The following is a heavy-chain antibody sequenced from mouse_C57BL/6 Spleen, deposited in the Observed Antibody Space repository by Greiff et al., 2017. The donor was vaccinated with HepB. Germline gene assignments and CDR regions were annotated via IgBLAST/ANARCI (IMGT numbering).Heavy chain of an antibody. CDR1: GYTFTSYW. J-gene: IGHJ4*01. CDR3: ARGGGYYGSSYDYAMDY. D-gene: IGHD1-1*01. Sequence: VQLQQSGAELVKPGASVKMSCKASGYTFTSYWITWVKQRPGQGLEWIGDIYPGSGSTNYNEKFKSKATLTVDTSSSTAYMQLSSLTSEDSAVYYCARGGGYYGSSYDYAMDYWGQGTSVTVSS. CDR2: IYPGSGST. V-gene: IGHV1-55*01.